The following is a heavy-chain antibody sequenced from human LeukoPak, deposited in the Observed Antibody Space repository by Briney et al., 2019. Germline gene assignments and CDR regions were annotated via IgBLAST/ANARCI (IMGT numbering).Heavy chain of an antibody. CDR3: ARGGTGDLDY. CDR1: GGSFSNYY. D-gene: IGHD1-1*01. J-gene: IGHJ4*02. V-gene: IGHV4-59*01. CDR2: VYYSGGT. Sequence: SETLSLTCAVYGGSFSNYYWSWIRQPPGKGLEWIGYVYYSGGTTYNPSLKSRVTISADTSKNQFSLRLASVTAADTAVYYCARGGTGDLDYWGRGTLVTVSS.